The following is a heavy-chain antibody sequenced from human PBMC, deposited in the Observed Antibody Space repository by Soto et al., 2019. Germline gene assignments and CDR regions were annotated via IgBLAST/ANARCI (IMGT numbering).Heavy chain of an antibody. CDR3: ARDPGDYDFWSGYPEMDV. Sequence: EVQLVESGGGLVKPGGSLRLSCAASGFTFSSYSMNWVRQAPGKGLEWVSSISSSSSYIYYADSVKGRFTISRDNAKNSLSLKMKSLRAEDTAVYYCARDPGDYDFWSGYPEMDVWGKGTTVTVSS. D-gene: IGHD3-3*01. CDR2: ISSSSSYI. V-gene: IGHV3-21*01. CDR1: GFTFSSYS. J-gene: IGHJ6*04.